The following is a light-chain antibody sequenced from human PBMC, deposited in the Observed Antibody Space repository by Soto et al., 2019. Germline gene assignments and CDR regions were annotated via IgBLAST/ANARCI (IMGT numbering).Light chain of an antibody. CDR2: DTS. CDR1: QSVSSK. Sequence: EMVMTQSPATLSVSPGGRATLSCRASQSVSSKLAWYQQKPGQAPRLPIYDTSTRATGIPARFSGSGSGTEFTLTISSLQSEDFAVYYCQQYSNWPPITFGQGTRLEIK. CDR3: QQYSNWPPIT. V-gene: IGKV3-15*01. J-gene: IGKJ5*01.